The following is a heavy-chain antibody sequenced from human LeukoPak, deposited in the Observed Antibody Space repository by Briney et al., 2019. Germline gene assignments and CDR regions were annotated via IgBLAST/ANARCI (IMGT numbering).Heavy chain of an antibody. CDR3: ARVFSYGDHNDY. CDR2: IYSSGST. CDR1: GGSISSYY. D-gene: IGHD4-17*01. J-gene: IGHJ4*02. Sequence: SETPSLTCTVSGGSISSYYWSWIRQPAGKGLEWIGRIYSSGSTNYNPSLKSRVTMSVDTSKNQFSLKVSSATAADTAVYYCARVFSYGDHNDYWGQGTLVTVSS. V-gene: IGHV4-4*07.